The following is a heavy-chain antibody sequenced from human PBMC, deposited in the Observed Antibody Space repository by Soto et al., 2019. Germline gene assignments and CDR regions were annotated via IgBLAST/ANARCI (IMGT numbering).Heavy chain of an antibody. Sequence: LRLSCAASGFTFSSYGIHWVRQAPGKGLEWVGIIWYDGSNKYYADSVKGRFTISRDSSKNTVYLQMDSLRVEDTAVYYCARGNIEGWYPFDYWGQGTLVTVSS. D-gene: IGHD6-13*01. CDR1: GFTFSSYG. CDR3: ARGNIEGWYPFDY. V-gene: IGHV3-33*01. J-gene: IGHJ4*02. CDR2: IWYDGSNK.